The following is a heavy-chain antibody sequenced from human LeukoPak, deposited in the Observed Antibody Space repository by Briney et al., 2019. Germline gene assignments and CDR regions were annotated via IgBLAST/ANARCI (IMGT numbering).Heavy chain of an antibody. CDR3: ARSTLQQPPRY. D-gene: IGHD6-13*01. CDR2: IWYDGSNK. J-gene: IGHJ4*02. Sequence: PGRSLRLSCAASGFTFSSYGMHWVRQAPGKGLEWVAVIWYDGSNKYYADSVKGRFTISRDNSKNTLYLQMNSLRAEDTAVYYCARSTLQQPPRYWGQGTLVTVCS. CDR1: GFTFSSYG. V-gene: IGHV3-33*01.